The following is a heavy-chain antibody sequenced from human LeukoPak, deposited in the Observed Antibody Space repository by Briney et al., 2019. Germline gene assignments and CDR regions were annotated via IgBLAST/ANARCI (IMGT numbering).Heavy chain of an antibody. J-gene: IGHJ4*02. Sequence: PGGSLRLSCAASGFAFNTYSMNWVRQAPGKGLEWVSSISSSTTTIYYADSVRGRFTISRDNAKNSLYLQMNSLRDEDTAVYYCARGPTYYDFWSGYPPYFDYWGQGTLVTVSS. CDR2: ISSSTTTI. CDR1: GFAFNTYS. V-gene: IGHV3-48*02. CDR3: ARGPTYYDFWSGYPPYFDY. D-gene: IGHD3-3*01.